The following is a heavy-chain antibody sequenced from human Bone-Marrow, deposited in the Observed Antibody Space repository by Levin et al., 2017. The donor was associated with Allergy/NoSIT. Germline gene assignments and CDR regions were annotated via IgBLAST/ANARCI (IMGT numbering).Heavy chain of an antibody. CDR1: GFTFSSYA. J-gene: IGHJ4*02. CDR3: ASHFDY. Sequence: GESLKISCAASGFTFSSYAMHWVRQAPGKGLEWVAVISYDGSNKYYADSVKGRFTISRDNSKNTLYLQMNSLRAEDTAVYYCASHFDYWGQGTLVTVSS. V-gene: IGHV3-30*04. CDR2: ISYDGSNK.